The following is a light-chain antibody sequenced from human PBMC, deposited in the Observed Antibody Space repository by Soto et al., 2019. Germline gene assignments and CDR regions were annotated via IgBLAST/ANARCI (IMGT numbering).Light chain of an antibody. J-gene: IGLJ3*02. V-gene: IGLV1-40*01. CDR1: SSNIGAGYD. CDR2: GNS. Sequence: QAVVTQPPSVSGAPGQRVTISCTGSSSNIGAGYDVHWYQQLPGTAPKLLIYGNSNRPSGVPDRFSGSKSGTSASPAITGLQAEDEADYYCQSYDSSLSGGVFGGGTKLTVL. CDR3: QSYDSSLSGGV.